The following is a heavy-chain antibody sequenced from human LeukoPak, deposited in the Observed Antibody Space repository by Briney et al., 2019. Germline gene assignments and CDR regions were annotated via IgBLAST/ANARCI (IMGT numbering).Heavy chain of an antibody. D-gene: IGHD6-13*01. CDR1: GFTFSSYS. Sequence: GGSLRLSCAASGFTFSSYSMNWVRQAPGKGLEWVSSISSSSSYIYYAGSVKGRFTISRDNAKNSLYLQMNSLRAEDTAVYYCARVHSSWPFDYWGQGTLVTVSS. CDR3: ARVHSSWPFDY. CDR2: ISSSSSYI. J-gene: IGHJ4*02. V-gene: IGHV3-21*01.